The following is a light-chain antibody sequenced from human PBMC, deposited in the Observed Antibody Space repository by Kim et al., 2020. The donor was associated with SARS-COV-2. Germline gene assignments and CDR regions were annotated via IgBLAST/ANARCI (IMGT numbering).Light chain of an antibody. CDR3: QQTSSAPRT. CDR2: TAS. CDR1: QDISRY. Sequence: DIQMTQSPSSLSASVGDRVTITCRASQDISRYLNWYQQKPGKAPKLLIYTASSLQSGVPSRFTGSGSETDFTLTITSLQPEDFATYYCQQTSSAPRTFCQGTKVDIK. J-gene: IGKJ1*01. V-gene: IGKV1-39*01.